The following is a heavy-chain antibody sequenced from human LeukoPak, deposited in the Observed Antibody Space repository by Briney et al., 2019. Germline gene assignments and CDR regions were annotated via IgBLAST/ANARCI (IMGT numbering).Heavy chain of an antibody. CDR2: IYYDGSNK. CDR1: GFTFSANG. V-gene: IGHV3-33*01. D-gene: IGHD1-26*01. CDR3: ARDLLSSGRYSWYFDL. J-gene: IGHJ2*01. Sequence: PGRSLRLSCAASGFTFSANGMHWVRQVPGKGLEWVARIYYDGSNKFYLDSVKGRFTISRDNSRNMLYLQMNSLRVEDTAVYYCARDLLSSGRYSWYFDLWGRGALVTVSS.